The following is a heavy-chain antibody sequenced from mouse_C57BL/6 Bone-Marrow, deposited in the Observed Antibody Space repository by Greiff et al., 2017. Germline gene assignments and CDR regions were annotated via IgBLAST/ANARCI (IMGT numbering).Heavy chain of an antibody. CDR3: ANYYGSSFHYFDY. CDR2: IGPGSGST. CDR1: GYTFTDYY. V-gene: IGHV1-77*01. Sequence: VQLQQSGAELVKPGASVKISCKASGYTFTDYYINWVKQRPGQGLEWIGKIGPGSGSTYYNEKFKGKATLTAEKSSSTAYMQLSSLTSEDSAVYFCANYYGSSFHYFDYWGQGTTLTVSS. D-gene: IGHD1-1*01. J-gene: IGHJ2*01.